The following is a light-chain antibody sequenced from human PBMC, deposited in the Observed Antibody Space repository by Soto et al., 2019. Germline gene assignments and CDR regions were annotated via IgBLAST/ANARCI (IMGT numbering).Light chain of an antibody. V-gene: IGLV2-14*01. CDR1: SSDVGGFLY. CDR3: SAYSSSSTLVV. Sequence: QSALTQPASVSGSPGQSITISCTGTSSDVGGFLYVSWFQQHPGKAPKLMIYAVSNRPSGISNRFSGSKSGNTASLTISGLQAEDEADYYCSAYSSSSTLVVFGGGTKLPVL. J-gene: IGLJ2*01. CDR2: AVS.